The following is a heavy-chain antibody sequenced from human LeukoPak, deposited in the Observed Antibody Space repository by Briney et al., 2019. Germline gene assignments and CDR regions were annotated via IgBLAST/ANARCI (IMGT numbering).Heavy chain of an antibody. D-gene: IGHD3-22*01. Sequence: SETLSLTCTVSGGSISSYYWSWIRQPPGKGLEWIGYIYYSGSTNYNPSLKSRVTISLDKSKNKFSLKLSSVTAADTAVYYCASTSGYYSYFDYWGQGTLVTVSS. CDR2: IYYSGST. V-gene: IGHV4-59*12. CDR1: GGSISSYY. CDR3: ASTSGYYSYFDY. J-gene: IGHJ4*02.